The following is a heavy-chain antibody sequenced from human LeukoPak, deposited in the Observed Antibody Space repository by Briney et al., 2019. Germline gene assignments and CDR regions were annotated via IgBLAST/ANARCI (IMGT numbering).Heavy chain of an antibody. V-gene: IGHV1-2*02. D-gene: IGHD2-8*01. CDR2: INPNSGGT. J-gene: IGHJ5*02. CDR3: ARDRCTYGVCSAWFDP. CDR1: GYTFTGHY. Sequence: GASVNVSCRASGYTFTGHYIHWVRQAPGQGPEWMGLINPNSGGTKYTQKFQGRVTMTRDTSISTAYMELSRLRSDDTAVYYCARDRCTYGVCSAWFDPWGQGTLVIVSS.